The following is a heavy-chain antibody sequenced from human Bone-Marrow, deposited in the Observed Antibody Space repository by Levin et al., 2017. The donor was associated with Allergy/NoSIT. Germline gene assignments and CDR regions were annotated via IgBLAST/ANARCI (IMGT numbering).Heavy chain of an antibody. Sequence: LSLTCAASGFTLSRSWMTWVRQAPGKGLEWVANIKQDGSQTQYVDSVKGRFTISRDNAKNSLYLQMNSLTVEDTAIYYCARGQEWLTYYLDYWGQGILVTVSS. V-gene: IGHV3-7*01. J-gene: IGHJ4*02. CDR2: IKQDGSQT. CDR1: GFTLSRSW. CDR3: ARGQEWLTYYLDY. D-gene: IGHD5-24*01.